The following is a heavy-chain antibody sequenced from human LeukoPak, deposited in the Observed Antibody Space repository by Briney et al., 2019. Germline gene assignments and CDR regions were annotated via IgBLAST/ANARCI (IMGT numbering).Heavy chain of an antibody. Sequence: GWSLRLSCAASGFPFSSYAMHWVRQAPGKGLEYVSAMSSNGGSTYHANSVKGRFTISRENAKNTLYLQMNSLRAEDTAVYYCARGPYCANGVCYLNYFDYWGQGTLVTVSS. V-gene: IGHV3-64*01. D-gene: IGHD2-8*01. CDR3: ARGPYCANGVCYLNYFDY. J-gene: IGHJ4*02. CDR2: MSSNGGST. CDR1: GFPFSSYA.